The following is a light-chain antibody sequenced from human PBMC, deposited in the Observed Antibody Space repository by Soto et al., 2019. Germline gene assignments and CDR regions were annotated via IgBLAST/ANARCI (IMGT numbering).Light chain of an antibody. CDR2: GTS. CDR3: QQYGSSSWT. V-gene: IGKV3-20*01. Sequence: EIVLTQSPGTLSLSPGERATLSCRASQSVSSSYLAWYQQKPGQAPRPLIYGTSSRATAIPDRFSGTGSGTDLTVTISRLEPEEFAVYYCQQYGSSSWTFGQGTKVEIK. CDR1: QSVSSSY. J-gene: IGKJ1*01.